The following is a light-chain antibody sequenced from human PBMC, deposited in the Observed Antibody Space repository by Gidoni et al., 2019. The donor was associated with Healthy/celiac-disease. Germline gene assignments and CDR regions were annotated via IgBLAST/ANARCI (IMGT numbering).Light chain of an antibody. CDR3: QQLNSPVT. Sequence: DIQLTPSPSFLSASVGDRVTITCRASQGISSYLAWYQQKPGKAPKLLIYAASTLQSGVPSRFSGSGSGTEFTLTISSLQPEDFATYYWQQLNSPVTFGQGTKVEIK. J-gene: IGKJ1*01. CDR1: QGISSY. V-gene: IGKV1-9*01. CDR2: AAS.